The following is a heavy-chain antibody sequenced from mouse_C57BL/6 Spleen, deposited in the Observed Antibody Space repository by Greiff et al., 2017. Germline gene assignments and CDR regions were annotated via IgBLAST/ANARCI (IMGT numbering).Heavy chain of an antibody. Sequence: QVQLQQPGAELVKPGASVKLSCKASGYTFTSYWMQWVKQRPGQGLEWIGEIDPSDSYTNYNQKFKGKATLTVDTSSSTAYMQLSSLTSEDSAVYYCARRIYYDYDDPHYAMDYWGQGTSVTVSS. CDR2: IDPSDSYT. V-gene: IGHV1-50*01. CDR3: ARRIYYDYDDPHYAMDY. CDR1: GYTFTSYW. D-gene: IGHD2-4*01. J-gene: IGHJ4*01.